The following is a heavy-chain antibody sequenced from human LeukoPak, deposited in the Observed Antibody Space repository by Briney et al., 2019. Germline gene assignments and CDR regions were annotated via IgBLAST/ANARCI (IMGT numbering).Heavy chain of an antibody. Sequence: GGALRLSCAASGFTFISYWMSWVRQAPGKGLEWVANIKQDGSEKYYVDSVKGRFTISRDNAKNSLYLQMNSLRAKDTAVYYCARVGLNPSGYYHYYMEVWGKRTTGTVSS. CDR2: IKQDGSEK. CDR1: GFTFISYW. CDR3: ARVGLNPSGYYHYYMEV. D-gene: IGHD3-22*01. J-gene: IGHJ6*03. V-gene: IGHV3-7*01.